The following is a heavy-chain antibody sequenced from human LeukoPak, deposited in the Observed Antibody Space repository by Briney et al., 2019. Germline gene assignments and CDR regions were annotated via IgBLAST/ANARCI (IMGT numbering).Heavy chain of an antibody. J-gene: IGHJ4*02. Sequence: PGGSLRLSCAASGFTFSSYAMSWVRQAPGKGLEWVSAISGSGGSTYYADSVKGRFTISRDNSKNTLYLQMNSLRAEDTAVYYCAKGAIFGVVIIAEIYYFDYWGQGTLVTVSS. V-gene: IGHV3-23*01. CDR3: AKGAIFGVVIIAEIYYFDY. D-gene: IGHD3-3*01. CDR1: GFTFSSYA. CDR2: ISGSGGST.